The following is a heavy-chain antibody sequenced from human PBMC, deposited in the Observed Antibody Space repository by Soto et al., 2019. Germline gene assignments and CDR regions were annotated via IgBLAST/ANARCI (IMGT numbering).Heavy chain of an antibody. Sequence: EVQLLESGGGLVQPGGSLRLSCAASGFTFSSYAMSWVRQAPGKGLEWVSAISGSGGSTYYADSVKGRFTISRDNSKNTLYLQMNSLRAEDTAVYYCAXVADVXTXXVTGELDYWGQGTLVTVSS. V-gene: IGHV3-23*01. CDR2: ISGSGGST. CDR1: GFTFSSYA. D-gene: IGHD5-18*01. J-gene: IGHJ4*02. CDR3: AXVADVXTXXVTGELDY.